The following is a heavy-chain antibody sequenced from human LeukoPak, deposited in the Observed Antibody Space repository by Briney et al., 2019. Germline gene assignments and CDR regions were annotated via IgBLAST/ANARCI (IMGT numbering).Heavy chain of an antibody. CDR3: ARYSSGWSIDY. V-gene: IGHV3-48*01. D-gene: IGHD6-19*01. J-gene: IGHJ4*02. Sequence: GGSLRLSCAASGFTFSNYRMNWVRQAPGKGLELVSHISSVSSSIYYADSVKGRFTMSRDNAKNSLYLQMNSLRAEDTAVYHCARYSSGWSIDYWGQGSLVTVSS. CDR1: GFTFSNYR. CDR2: ISSVSSSI.